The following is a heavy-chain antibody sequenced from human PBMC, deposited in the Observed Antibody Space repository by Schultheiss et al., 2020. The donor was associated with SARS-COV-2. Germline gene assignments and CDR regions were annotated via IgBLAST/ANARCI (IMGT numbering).Heavy chain of an antibody. CDR3: ARVGGGYCSGGSCYSIY. CDR1: GFTFSSYS. Sequence: GGSLRLSCAASGFTFSSYSMNWVRQAPGKGLEWVSVIYSGGSTYYANSVKGRFSISRDNSKNTLYLQMNSLRPEDTALYYCARVGGGYCSGGSCYSIYWGRGTLVTVSS. D-gene: IGHD2-15*01. J-gene: IGHJ4*02. V-gene: IGHV3-66*02. CDR2: IYSGGST.